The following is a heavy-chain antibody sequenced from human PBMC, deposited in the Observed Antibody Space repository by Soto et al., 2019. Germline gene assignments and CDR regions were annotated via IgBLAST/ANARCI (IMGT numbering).Heavy chain of an antibody. CDR3: ARVLSWASYYDFWSGYYNYYYYGMDV. D-gene: IGHD3-3*01. Sequence: QVQLVQSGAEVKKPGASVKVSCKASGYTFTSYDINWVRQATGQGLEWMGWMNPNSGNTGYAQNFQGRVTMTRNTSISTAYMELSSLRSEDTAVYYCARVLSWASYYDFWSGYYNYYYYGMDVWGQGTTVTVSS. J-gene: IGHJ6*02. V-gene: IGHV1-8*01. CDR2: MNPNSGNT. CDR1: GYTFTSYD.